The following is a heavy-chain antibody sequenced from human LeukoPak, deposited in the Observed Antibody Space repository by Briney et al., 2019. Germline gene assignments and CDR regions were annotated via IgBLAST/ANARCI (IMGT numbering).Heavy chain of an antibody. CDR1: GGSISSYY. D-gene: IGHD6-6*01. Sequence: SETLSLTCTVSGGSISSYYCSWIRQPPGKGLEWIGYIYYSGSTNYNPSLKSRVTISVDTSKNQFSLKLSSVTAADTAVYYCARHGRSEYSCSSPHSYFDYWGQGTLVTVSS. J-gene: IGHJ4*02. V-gene: IGHV4-59*08. CDR2: IYYSGST. CDR3: ARHGRSEYSCSSPHSYFDY.